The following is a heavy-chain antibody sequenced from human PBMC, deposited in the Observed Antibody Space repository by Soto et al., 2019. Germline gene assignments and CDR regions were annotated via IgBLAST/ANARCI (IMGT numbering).Heavy chain of an antibody. J-gene: IGHJ5*02. CDR1: GGTFSSYA. V-gene: IGHV1-69*13. CDR2: IIPIFGTA. CDR3: ARDRVYSSSSAYWFDP. D-gene: IGHD6-6*01. Sequence: GASVKVSCKASGGTFSSYAISWVRQAPGQGLEWMGGIIPIFGTANYAQKFQGRVTITADESTSTAYMELSSLRSEDTAVYYCARDRVYSSSSAYWFDPWGQGTLVTVSS.